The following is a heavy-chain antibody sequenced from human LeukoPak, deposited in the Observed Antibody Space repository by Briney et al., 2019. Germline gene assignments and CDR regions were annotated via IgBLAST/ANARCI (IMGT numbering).Heavy chain of an antibody. CDR3: SSDGSGIHYGMDV. D-gene: IGHD1-26*01. Sequence: GRSLRLSCTASGFTFGNYSMSWVRQAPGKGLEGGGVIRCKAYGGTTEYAASVRGRFTISRDDSTSIAYLQVKRLKPADTAVYYCSSDGSGIHYGMDVWGQGTTVTV. V-gene: IGHV3-49*04. CDR1: GFTFGNYS. J-gene: IGHJ6*02. CDR2: IRCKAYGGTT.